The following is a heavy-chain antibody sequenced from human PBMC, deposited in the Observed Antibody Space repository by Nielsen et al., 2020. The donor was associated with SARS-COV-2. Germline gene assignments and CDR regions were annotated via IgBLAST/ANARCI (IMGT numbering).Heavy chain of an antibody. D-gene: IGHD6-13*01. CDR2: IYYSGST. V-gene: IGHV4-31*03. CDR3: ARDRAAADIYYYYGMDV. J-gene: IGHJ6*02. Sequence: SETLSLTCTVSGGSISSGGYYWSWIRQHPGKGLEWIGYIYYSGSTYYNPSLKSRVTISVDTSKNQFSLKLSSVTAADTAVYYCARDRAAADIYYYYGMDVWGQGTTVTVSS. CDR1: GGSISSGGYY.